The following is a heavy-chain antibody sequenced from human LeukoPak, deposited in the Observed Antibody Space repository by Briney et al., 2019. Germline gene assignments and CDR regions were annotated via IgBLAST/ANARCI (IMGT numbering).Heavy chain of an antibody. CDR2: INPSGGST. CDR1: GYSFTSHY. V-gene: IGHV1-46*01. Sequence: ASVKVSCKSSGYSFTSHYVHWVRQAPGQGLEWMAMINPSGGSTNYAQKFQGRVTMTRDTSTSTAYMELSSLRSGDTALYYCARGGSEQLSPPFDSWGQGTLVTVSS. J-gene: IGHJ4*02. CDR3: ARGGSEQLSPPFDS. D-gene: IGHD3-10*01.